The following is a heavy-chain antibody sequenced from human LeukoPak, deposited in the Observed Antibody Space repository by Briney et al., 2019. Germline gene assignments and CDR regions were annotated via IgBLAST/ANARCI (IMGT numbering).Heavy chain of an antibody. Sequence: ASVKVSCKVSGYTLTELSMHWVRQAPGKGLEWMGGFGPEDGETIYAQKFQGRVTMTEDTSTDTAYMELSSLRSEDTAVYYCADYIMTLDAFDIWGQGTMVTVSS. CDR1: GYTLTELS. CDR2: FGPEDGET. CDR3: ADYIMTLDAFDI. J-gene: IGHJ3*02. V-gene: IGHV1-24*01. D-gene: IGHD4/OR15-4a*01.